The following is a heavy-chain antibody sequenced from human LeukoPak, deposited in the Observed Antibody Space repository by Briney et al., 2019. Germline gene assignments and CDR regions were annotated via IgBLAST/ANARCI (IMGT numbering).Heavy chain of an antibody. Sequence: GGSLGLSCAASGFTFSSYWMSWVRQAPGKGLEWVANIKQDGSEKYYVDSVKGRFTISRDNAKNSLYLQMNSLRAEDTAVYYCARERHYYGSGSYAYYFDYWGQGTLVTVSS. CDR2: IKQDGSEK. CDR1: GFTFSSYW. D-gene: IGHD3-10*01. CDR3: ARERHYYGSGSYAYYFDY. V-gene: IGHV3-7*01. J-gene: IGHJ4*02.